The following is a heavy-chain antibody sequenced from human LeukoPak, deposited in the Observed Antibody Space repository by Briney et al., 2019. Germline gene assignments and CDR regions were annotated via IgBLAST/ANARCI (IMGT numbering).Heavy chain of an antibody. CDR3: ARAGFALAPHRGTPFDY. Sequence: SETLSLTCAVYGESFSDYYWSWIRQPPGTGLVLIGEINHSGSTNYSPSLKSRVTISVNTSKNQFSLKLTSVTAADTAVYYCARAGFALAPHRGTPFDYWGQGTLVTVSS. V-gene: IGHV4-34*01. CDR1: GESFSDYY. D-gene: IGHD6-6*01. J-gene: IGHJ4*02. CDR2: INHSGST.